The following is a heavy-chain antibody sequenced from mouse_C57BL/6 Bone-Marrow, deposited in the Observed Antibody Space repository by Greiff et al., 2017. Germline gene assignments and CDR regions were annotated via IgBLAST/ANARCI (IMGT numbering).Heavy chain of an antibody. D-gene: IGHD2-3*01. Sequence: VQLQQSGAELVRPGASVKLSCTASGFNIKDDYMPWVKQRPEQGLEWIGWIDPENGDTEYASKFQGKATITADTSSNTAYLQLSSLTSEDTAVYYCTTYDGYPYYYAMDYWGQGTSVTVSS. CDR3: TTYDGYPYYYAMDY. J-gene: IGHJ4*01. V-gene: IGHV14-4*01. CDR2: IDPENGDT. CDR1: GFNIKDDY.